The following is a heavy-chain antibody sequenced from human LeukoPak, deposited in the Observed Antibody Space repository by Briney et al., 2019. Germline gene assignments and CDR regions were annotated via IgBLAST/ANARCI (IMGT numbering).Heavy chain of an antibody. CDR1: NGSISSYY. D-gene: IGHD1-14*01. V-gene: IGHV4-59*01. Sequence: SETLSLTCTVSNGSISSYYWSWIRQPPGKGLEWIGYIYYSGSTNYNPSLKSRVTISVDTSKNQFSLKLSSVTAADTAVYYCARAPDDAFDIWGQGTMVTVSS. CDR2: IYYSGST. J-gene: IGHJ3*02. CDR3: ARAPDDAFDI.